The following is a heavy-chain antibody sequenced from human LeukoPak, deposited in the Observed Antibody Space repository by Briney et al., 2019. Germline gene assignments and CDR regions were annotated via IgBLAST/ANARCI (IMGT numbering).Heavy chain of an antibody. J-gene: IGHJ4*02. CDR1: GFTFSGSA. D-gene: IGHD3-22*01. CDR2: IRSKANSYAT. CDR3: TRRYYYDSSGYYYDY. Sequence: PGGSLRLSCAASGFTFSGSAMHWVRQASGKGLEWVGRIRSKANSYATAYAASVKGRFTISRDDLKNTAYLQMNSLKTEDTAVYYCTRRYYYDSSGYYYDYWGQGTLVTVSS. V-gene: IGHV3-73*01.